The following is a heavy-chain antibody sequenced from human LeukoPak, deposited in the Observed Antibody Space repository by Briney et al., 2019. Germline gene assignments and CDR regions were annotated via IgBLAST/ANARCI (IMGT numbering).Heavy chain of an antibody. CDR1: GYTFASYY. CDR3: AYGSGSSLYYFDY. Sequence: ASVKVSCKASGYTFASYYMHWVRQAPGQGLEWLGIINPSGGSTSCAQKFQGRVTMTRDTSTSTVYMELSSLRSEHTAVYYCAYGSGSSLYYFDYWGQGTLVTVSS. V-gene: IGHV1-46*01. D-gene: IGHD3-10*01. J-gene: IGHJ4*02. CDR2: INPSGGST.